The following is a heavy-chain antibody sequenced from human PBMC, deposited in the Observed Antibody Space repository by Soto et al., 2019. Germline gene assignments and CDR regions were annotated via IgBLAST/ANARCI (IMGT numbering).Heavy chain of an antibody. Sequence: QVQLRESGPGLVKPSETLSLTCTVSGGSISSYYWSWIRQPPGKGLEWIGYIYYSGSTNYNPSLKSRVTISVDTSKNQFSLKLSSVTAADTAVYYCARDYGDYVGFDYWGQGTLVTVSS. CDR2: IYYSGST. CDR3: ARDYGDYVGFDY. D-gene: IGHD4-17*01. V-gene: IGHV4-59*01. J-gene: IGHJ4*02. CDR1: GGSISSYY.